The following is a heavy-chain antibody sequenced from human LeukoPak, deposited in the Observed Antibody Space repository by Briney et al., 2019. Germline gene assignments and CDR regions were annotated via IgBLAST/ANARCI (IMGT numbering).Heavy chain of an antibody. Sequence: SETLSLTCTVSGGSISSGGYYWSWIRQHPGKGLEWIGYIYYSGSTYYNPSLKSRVTISVDTSKNQFSLKLSSVTAADTAVYYCAREGDIAFDYWGQGTLVTVPS. V-gene: IGHV4-31*03. D-gene: IGHD5-12*01. CDR1: GGSISSGGYY. CDR3: AREGDIAFDY. CDR2: IYYSGST. J-gene: IGHJ4*02.